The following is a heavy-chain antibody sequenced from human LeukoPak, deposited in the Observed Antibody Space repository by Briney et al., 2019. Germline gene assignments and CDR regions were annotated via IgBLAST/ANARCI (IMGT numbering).Heavy chain of an antibody. Sequence: GESLRISCKGSGYSFASYSIGWVRQMPGKGLEWMGIIYPDGSDTRYSPSFQGQVTISADKSISTAHLQWSSLKASDTAMYYCARCRSGSWSFDYWGQGTLVTVSS. D-gene: IGHD1-26*01. CDR2: IYPDGSDT. CDR3: ARCRSGSWSFDY. J-gene: IGHJ4*02. V-gene: IGHV5-51*01. CDR1: GYSFASYS.